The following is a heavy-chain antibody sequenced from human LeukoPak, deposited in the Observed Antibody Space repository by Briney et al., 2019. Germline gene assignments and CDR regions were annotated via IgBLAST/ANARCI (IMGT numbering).Heavy chain of an antibody. D-gene: IGHD4-17*01. V-gene: IGHV4-31*03. CDR1: GGSISSGGYY. CDR3: ARQIDPTVTTEYYFDY. CDR2: IYYSGST. J-gene: IGHJ4*02. Sequence: SETLSLTCTVSGGSISSGGYYWSWIRQHPGKGLEWIGYIYYSGSTYYNPSLKSRVTISVDTSKNQFSLKLSSVTAADTAVYYCARQIDPTVTTEYYFDYWGQGTLVTVSS.